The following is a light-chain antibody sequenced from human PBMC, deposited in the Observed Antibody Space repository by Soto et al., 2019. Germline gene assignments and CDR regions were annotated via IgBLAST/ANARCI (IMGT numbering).Light chain of an antibody. CDR2: DVS. V-gene: IGLV2-11*01. Sequence: QSALTQPRSVSGSPGQSVTISCTGTSSDVGGYNYVSWYQQYPGKAPKLMIYDVSERPSGVPDRFSGSKSGNTAFLTISGLQAEGEADYYCSSYAGSYTLVFGGGTKLTVL. CDR1: SSDVGGYNY. CDR3: SSYAGSYTLV. J-gene: IGLJ2*01.